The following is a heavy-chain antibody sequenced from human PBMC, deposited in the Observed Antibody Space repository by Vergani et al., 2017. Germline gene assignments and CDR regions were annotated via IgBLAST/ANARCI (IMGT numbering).Heavy chain of an antibody. J-gene: IGHJ5*02. CDR2: IYPGDSDT. V-gene: IGHV5-51*01. CDR3: ARRERYCSGGSCYNWFDP. D-gene: IGHD2-15*01. CDR1: GYSFTSYW. Sequence: EVQLVQSGAEVKKPGESLKISCKGSGYSFTSYWIGWVRQMPGKGLEWMGIIYPGDSDTRYGPSFQGQVTISADKSISTAYLQWSSLKASDTAMYYCARRERYCSGGSCYNWFDPWGQGTLVTVSS.